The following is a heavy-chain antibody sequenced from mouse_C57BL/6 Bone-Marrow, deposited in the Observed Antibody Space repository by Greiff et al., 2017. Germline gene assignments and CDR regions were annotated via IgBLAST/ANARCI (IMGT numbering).Heavy chain of an antibody. CDR3: ARQRGSQSPFDY. J-gene: IGHJ2*01. V-gene: IGHV5-17*01. CDR1: GFTFSDYG. CDR2: ISSGSSTI. Sequence: EVKLVESGGGLVKPGGSLKLSCAASGFTFSDYGMHWVRQAPEKGLEWVAYISSGSSTIYYADTVKGRFTISRDNAKNTLFLQMTSLRSEDTAMYYCARQRGSQSPFDYWGQGTTLTVSS.